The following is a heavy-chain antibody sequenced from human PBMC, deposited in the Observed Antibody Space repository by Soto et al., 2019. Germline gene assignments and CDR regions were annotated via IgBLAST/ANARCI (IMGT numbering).Heavy chain of an antibody. CDR3: ARDSGEDIVATILDY. V-gene: IGHV1-69*13. CDR2: IIPIFGTA. Sequence: SVKVSCKASGGTFSSYAISWVRQAPGQGLEWMGGIIPIFGTANYAQKFQGRVTITADESTSTAYMELSSLRSEDTAVYYCARDSGEDIVATILDYWGQGTLVTVSS. J-gene: IGHJ4*02. CDR1: GGTFSSYA. D-gene: IGHD5-12*01.